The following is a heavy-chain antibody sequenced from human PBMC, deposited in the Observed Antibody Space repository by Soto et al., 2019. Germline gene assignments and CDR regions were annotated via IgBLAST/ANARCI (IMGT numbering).Heavy chain of an antibody. CDR1: AYTFASHG. D-gene: IGHD6-13*01. Sequence: QAQLVQSGAEVKKPGASVKDSCKASAYTFASHGLSWVRQAPGQGHEWMGWISAYNGKTNYAQKYQGRDPMNTDTSPHTAYMDLRGLRSDHTAGYFCVRDQVPKPAAKGYWFDPWGHGTLVTVSS. CDR3: VRDQVPKPAAKGYWFDP. CDR2: ISAYNGKT. V-gene: IGHV1-18*04. J-gene: IGHJ5*02.